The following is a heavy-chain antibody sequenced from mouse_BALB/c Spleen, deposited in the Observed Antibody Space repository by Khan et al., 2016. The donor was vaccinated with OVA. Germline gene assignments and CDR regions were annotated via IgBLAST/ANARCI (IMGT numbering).Heavy chain of an antibody. D-gene: IGHD2-5*01. J-gene: IGHJ4*01. Sequence: EVQLQESGPGLVKPSQSLSLTCTVTGYSITSDYAWNWIRLFPGNKLEWVGYISSTGSTSYNPSLKSRISITRDTSKNQFLLQLNSVTAEYTAIYNCVRSLYDSKSYAMDYWGQGTSVTVSS. CDR3: VRSLYDSKSYAMDY. V-gene: IGHV3-2*02. CDR2: ISSTGST. CDR1: GYSITSDYA.